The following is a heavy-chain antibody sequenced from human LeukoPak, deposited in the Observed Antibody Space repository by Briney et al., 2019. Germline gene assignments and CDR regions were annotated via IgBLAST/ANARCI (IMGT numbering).Heavy chain of an antibody. J-gene: IGHJ3*02. CDR2: IKQDGSEK. V-gene: IGHV3-7*03. D-gene: IGHD3-16*02. CDR3: ARSSMITFGGVIVKAFDI. Sequence: GGSLRLSCAASGFTFSSYWMSWVRQAPGKGLEWVANIKQDGSEKYYVDSVKGRFTISRDNAKNTLYLQMNSLRAEDTAVYYCARSSMITFGGVIVKAFDIWGQGTMVTVSS. CDR1: GFTFSSYW.